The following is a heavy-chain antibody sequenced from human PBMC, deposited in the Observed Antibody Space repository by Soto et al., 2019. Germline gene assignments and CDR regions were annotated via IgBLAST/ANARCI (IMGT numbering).Heavy chain of an antibody. CDR2: IIPIFGTP. V-gene: IGHV1-69*06. D-gene: IGHD4-17*01. J-gene: IGHJ5*02. CDR1: GGTVSNHA. Sequence: GASVKVSCKASGGTVSNHAISWVRQAPGQGLEWMGGIIPIFGTPDYAQKFQGRVTITADTSTDTVYMELRSLRSEDTAVYYCTRFDYGDYVGWFDPWGQGTLVT. CDR3: TRFDYGDYVGWFDP.